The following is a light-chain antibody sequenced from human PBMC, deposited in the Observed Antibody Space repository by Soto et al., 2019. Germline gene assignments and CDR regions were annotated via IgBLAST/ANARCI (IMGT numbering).Light chain of an antibody. Sequence: DIPMTQSPSTLSAFVGDRVSVTCRASQSISTWLAWYQQKPGQAPKLLIYRASSLQSGVPSRFSGSGSGTEFTLTISSLQPDDFATYYCLQYDNYWTFGQGTKVEIK. J-gene: IGKJ1*01. V-gene: IGKV1-5*03. CDR1: QSISTW. CDR2: RAS. CDR3: LQYDNYWT.